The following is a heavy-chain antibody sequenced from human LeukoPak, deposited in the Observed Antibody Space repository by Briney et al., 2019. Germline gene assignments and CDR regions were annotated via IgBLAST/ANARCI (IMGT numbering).Heavy chain of an antibody. D-gene: IGHD2-2*01. CDR3: ARVEVYCSSTSCYLGYNWFDP. Sequence: GASVKVSCKASGYTFTSYDINWVRQATGQGLEWMGWMNPNSGNTGYAQKFQGRVTMTRNTSISTAYMELSSLSSEDTAVYYCARVEVYCSSTSCYLGYNWFDPWGQGTLVTVSS. V-gene: IGHV1-8*01. CDR1: GYTFTSYD. CDR2: MNPNSGNT. J-gene: IGHJ5*02.